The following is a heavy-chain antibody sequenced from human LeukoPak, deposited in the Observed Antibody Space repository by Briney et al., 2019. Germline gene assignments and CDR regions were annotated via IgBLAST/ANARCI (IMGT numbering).Heavy chain of an antibody. CDR1: GGSISTYY. V-gene: IGHV4-59*01. Sequence: SETLSLTCTVSGGSISTYYWNWIRQPPGKGLEWIGYIYSSGSTNYSPSLQSRVTISVDTSKNQFSLKLSSVTAADTAVYYCVRDAVITFGGPRRAFDIWGQGTMVTVSS. CDR2: IYSSGST. D-gene: IGHD3-16*01. CDR3: VRDAVITFGGPRRAFDI. J-gene: IGHJ3*02.